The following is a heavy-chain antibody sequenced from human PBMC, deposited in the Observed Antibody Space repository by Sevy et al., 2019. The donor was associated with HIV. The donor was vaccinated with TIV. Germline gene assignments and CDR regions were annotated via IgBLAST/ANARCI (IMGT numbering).Heavy chain of an antibody. D-gene: IGHD5-12*01. J-gene: IGHJ4*02. CDR1: GGSVSSGRYY. CDR2: IYYSGST. CDR3: ARVRGGYSGFGGFDY. Sequence: SETLSLTCTVSGGSVSSGRYYWSWIRQPPGKGLEWIGYIYYSGSTNHNPSLKRRVTISVDTSKNQFSLKLNSVTAADTAVYYCARVRGGYSGFGGFDYWGQGTLVTVSS. V-gene: IGHV4-61*01.